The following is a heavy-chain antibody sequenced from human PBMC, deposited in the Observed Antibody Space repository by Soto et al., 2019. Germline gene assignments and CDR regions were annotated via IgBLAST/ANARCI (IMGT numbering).Heavy chain of an antibody. CDR1: GDSVASNSAA. J-gene: IGHJ6*02. Sequence: PSQTLSLTCAISGDSVASNSAAWNWIRQSPSRGLEWLGRTYYRSKWYTDYAVSVKSRITINPDTSKNQVSLQLKSVTPEDTAVYYCTTGATCCRYVNDYDGMDVWGHGITVTVSS. CDR2: TYYRSKWYT. V-gene: IGHV6-1*01. CDR3: TTGATCCRYVNDYDGMDV. D-gene: IGHD5-12*01.